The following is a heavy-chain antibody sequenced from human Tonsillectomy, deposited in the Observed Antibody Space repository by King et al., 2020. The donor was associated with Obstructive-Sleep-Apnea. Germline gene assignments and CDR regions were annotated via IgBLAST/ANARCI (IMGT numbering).Heavy chain of an antibody. CDR1: GFSLSSSGMC. Sequence: TLKESGPALVKSTQTLTPTCTFSGFSLSSSGMCVSWLRQPPGKALEWLARVDWDDDKYYSTSLKTRLTISKDTSKNQVVLTMTNMDPVDTATYYCARTTRIIGPTGNYYPMDVWGQGTTVTVSS. J-gene: IGHJ6*02. D-gene: IGHD1-20*01. CDR3: ARTTRIIGPTGNYYPMDV. CDR2: VDWDDDK. V-gene: IGHV2-70*11.